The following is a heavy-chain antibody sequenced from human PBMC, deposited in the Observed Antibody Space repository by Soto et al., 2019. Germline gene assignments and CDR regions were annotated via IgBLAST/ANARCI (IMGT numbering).Heavy chain of an antibody. CDR1: GFTFSSYA. CDR3: AKDPSYYDSSGCFDY. J-gene: IGHJ4*02. D-gene: IGHD3-22*01. CDR2: ISGSGGST. V-gene: IGHV3-23*01. Sequence: PGGSLRLSCAASGFTFSSYAMSWVRQAPGKGLEWVSAISGSGGSTYYADSVKGRFTISRDNSKNTLYLQMNSLRAEDTAVYYCAKDPSYYDSSGCFDYWGQGTLVTVSS.